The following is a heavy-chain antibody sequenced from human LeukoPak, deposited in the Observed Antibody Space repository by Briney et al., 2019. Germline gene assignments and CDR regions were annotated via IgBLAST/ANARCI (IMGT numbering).Heavy chain of an antibody. V-gene: IGHV1-18*01. Sequence: GASVKVSCKASGYTFTSYGISWVRQAPGQGLEWMGWISAYNGNTNYAQKLQGRVTMTTDTSTSTAYMELRSLRSDDTAVYYCARGTAPDFWSGYYTSFWYFIYWGQGTLVTVSS. CDR2: ISAYNGNT. CDR1: GYTFTSYG. J-gene: IGHJ4*02. D-gene: IGHD3-3*01. CDR3: ARGTAPDFWSGYYTSFWYFIY.